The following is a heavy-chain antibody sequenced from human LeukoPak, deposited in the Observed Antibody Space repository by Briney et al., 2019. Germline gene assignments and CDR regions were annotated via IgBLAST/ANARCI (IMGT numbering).Heavy chain of an antibody. CDR2: INYNGRT. CDR3: ARVRGNYYYDSSGYPRVHAFDI. V-gene: IGHV4-34*01. CDR1: GGSFSGYY. J-gene: IGHJ3*02. Sequence: SEALSLPFAVYGGSFSGYYWSWIRQPPGKGLEWIGGINYNGRTNYNPSLKSRVTISVDTSKHQFSLKLSSVTAADTAVYYCARVRGNYYYDSSGYPRVHAFDIWGQGTMVTVSS. D-gene: IGHD3-22*01.